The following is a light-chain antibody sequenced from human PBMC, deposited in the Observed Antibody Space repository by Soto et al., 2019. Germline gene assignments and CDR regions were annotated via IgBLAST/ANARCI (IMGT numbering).Light chain of an antibody. J-gene: IGKJ1*01. CDR1: QSVSSN. CDR3: QQSYSTPPT. V-gene: IGKV3-15*01. CDR2: GAS. Sequence: EIVMTQSPATLSVSPGERATLSCRASQSVSSNLAWYQQKPGQAPRLLIYGASTRATSIPARFSGSGSGTDFTLTISSLQPEDFATYYCQQSYSTPPTFGQGTKVDIK.